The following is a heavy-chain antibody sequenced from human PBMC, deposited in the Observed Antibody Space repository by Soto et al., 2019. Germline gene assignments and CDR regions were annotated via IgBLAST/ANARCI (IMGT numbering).Heavy chain of an antibody. V-gene: IGHV5-51*01. Sequence: GECLKISCKGSGYSFTSYWIGWVRQMPGKGLEWMGIIYPGDSDTRYSPSFQGQVTISADKSISTAYLQWSSLKASDTAMYYCASGVLVSAHGMDVWGQGTTVTVSS. J-gene: IGHJ6*02. CDR1: GYSFTSYW. CDR3: ASGVLVSAHGMDV. D-gene: IGHD3-16*01. CDR2: IYPGDSDT.